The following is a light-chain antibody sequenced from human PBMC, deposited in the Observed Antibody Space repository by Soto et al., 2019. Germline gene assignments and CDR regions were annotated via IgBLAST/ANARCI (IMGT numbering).Light chain of an antibody. CDR2: EVT. Sequence: QSALTQPPSASGSPGQSVTISCTGTISDVGGYNYVSWYQQHPGKAPKLMIYEVTKRPSGVPDRFSASKSGNTASLTVSGLQAEDEADYYCSSYAGSNNFVFGTGTKLTVL. CDR1: ISDVGGYNY. V-gene: IGLV2-8*01. CDR3: SSYAGSNNFV. J-gene: IGLJ1*01.